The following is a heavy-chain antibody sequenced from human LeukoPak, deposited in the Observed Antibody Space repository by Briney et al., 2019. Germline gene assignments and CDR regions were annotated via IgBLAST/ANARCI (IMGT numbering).Heavy chain of an antibody. V-gene: IGHV1-69*04. J-gene: IGHJ4*02. CDR1: GGTFSSYT. CDR3: ARESSSLHYFDY. D-gene: IGHD6-13*01. CDR2: IIPILGIA. Sequence: SVKVSCKASGGTFSSYTISWVRQAPGQGLEWMGRIIPILGIANYAQKFQGRVTITADKSTSTACMELSSLRSEDTAVYYCARESSSLHYFDYWGQGTLVTVSS.